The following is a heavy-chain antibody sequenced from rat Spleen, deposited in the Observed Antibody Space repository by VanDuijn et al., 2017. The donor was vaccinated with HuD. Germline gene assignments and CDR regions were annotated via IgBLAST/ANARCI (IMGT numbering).Heavy chain of an antibody. J-gene: IGHJ1*01. D-gene: IGHD1-6*01. CDR2: IIYDGIST. CDR3: VRQGYTTDYYYVRYWSFDF. Sequence: EVQLVESGGGLVQPGRSLKLSCAASGFTFSDYDMAWVRQAPKKGLEWVATIIYDGISTYYRDSVKGRFTISRDNAKSTLYLQMESLRSEDTATYYCVRQGYTTDYYYVRYWSFDFWGPGTMVTVSS. CDR1: GFTFSDYD. V-gene: IGHV5S10*01.